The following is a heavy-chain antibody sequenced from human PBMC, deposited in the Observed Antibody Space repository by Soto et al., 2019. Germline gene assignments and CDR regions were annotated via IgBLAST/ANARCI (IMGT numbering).Heavy chain of an antibody. CDR2: INAGNGNT. Sequence: ASVKVSCKASGYTFTSYAMHWVRQAPGQRLEWMGWINAGNGNTKYSQKFQGRVTITRDTSASTAYMELSSLRSEDTAVYYCARGYCSGGSCYAPVLWGQGTLVTVSS. J-gene: IGHJ4*02. D-gene: IGHD2-15*01. V-gene: IGHV1-3*01. CDR3: ARGYCSGGSCYAPVL. CDR1: GYTFTSYA.